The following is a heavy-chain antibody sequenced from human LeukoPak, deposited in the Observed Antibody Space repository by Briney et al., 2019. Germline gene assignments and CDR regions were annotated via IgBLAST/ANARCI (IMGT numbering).Heavy chain of an antibody. J-gene: IGHJ1*01. V-gene: IGHV3-7*01. CDR2: IEQDGSEK. D-gene: IGHD4-23*01. CDR1: GFTFSSFW. CDR3: ARESTAVTPGY. Sequence: GGSLRLSCAASGFTFSSFWMSWVRQAPGKGLEWVANIEQDGSEKNYVDAVKGRFTISRDNAKNSLFLQMNSLRGDDTAVYYCARESTAVTPGYWGQGTLVTVSS.